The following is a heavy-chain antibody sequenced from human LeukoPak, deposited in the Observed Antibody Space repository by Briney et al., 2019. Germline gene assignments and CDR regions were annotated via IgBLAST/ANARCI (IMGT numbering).Heavy chain of an antibody. J-gene: IGHJ6*02. CDR1: GFNFDNYA. CDR2: ISGSGSSP. Sequence: GALRLSCAAYGFNFDNYAISWVRQAPGKGLEWVSGISGSGSSPYYAESVKGRFTISRDNSKNTLSLQMNSLRAADTAVYHCAKIWFGTYPYYGMDVWGQGTTVAVSS. CDR3: AKIWFGTYPYYGMDV. V-gene: IGHV3-23*01. D-gene: IGHD3-10*01.